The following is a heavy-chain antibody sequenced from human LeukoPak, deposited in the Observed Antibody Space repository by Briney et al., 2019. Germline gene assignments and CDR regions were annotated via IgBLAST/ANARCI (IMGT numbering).Heavy chain of an antibody. CDR2: ISSSSSYT. Sequence: GGSLRLSCAASGFTFSDYYMSWIRQAPGKGLEWVSYISSSSSYTNYAGSVKGRFTISRDNAKNSLYLQMNSLRAEDTAVYYCARDRVVLSSDYYFDYWGQGTLVTVSS. CDR3: ARDRVVLSSDYYFDY. V-gene: IGHV3-11*05. J-gene: IGHJ4*02. D-gene: IGHD3-22*01. CDR1: GFTFSDYY.